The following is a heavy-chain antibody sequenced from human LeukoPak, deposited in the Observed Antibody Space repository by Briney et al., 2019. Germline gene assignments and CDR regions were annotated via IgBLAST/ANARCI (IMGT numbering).Heavy chain of an antibody. CDR1: GYTFTSYG. D-gene: IGHD3-22*01. J-gene: IGHJ4*02. CDR2: ISAYNGNT. Sequence: ASVKVSCKASGYTFTSYGISWVRQAPGQGLEWMGWISAYNGNTNYAQKLQGRVTMTTDTSTSTAYMGLRSLRSDDTAVYYCARDAPLRYYDSSGYHSFDYWGQGTLVTVSS. V-gene: IGHV1-18*01. CDR3: ARDAPLRYYDSSGYHSFDY.